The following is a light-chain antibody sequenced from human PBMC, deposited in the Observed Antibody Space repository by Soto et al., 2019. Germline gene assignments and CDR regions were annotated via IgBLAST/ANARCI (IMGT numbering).Light chain of an antibody. CDR2: EGS. CDR3: CSYAGSSTV. CDR1: SSDVGSYNL. Sequence: QSALTQPASVSGSPGQSITIPCTGTSSDVGSYNLGSWYQQHPGKAPKLMIYEGSKRPSGGSNRFSRSKSGNTASLTISGLQAEDGSDYYCCSYAGSSTVFGGGTKLTVL. J-gene: IGLJ2*01. V-gene: IGLV2-23*01.